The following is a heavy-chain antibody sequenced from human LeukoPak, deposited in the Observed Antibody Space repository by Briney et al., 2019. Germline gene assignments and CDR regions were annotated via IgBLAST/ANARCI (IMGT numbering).Heavy chain of an antibody. CDR3: TTQGYCSGGSCYVTRSDY. D-gene: IGHD2-15*01. V-gene: IGHV3-15*01. J-gene: IGHJ4*02. CDR1: GFTFSNAW. CDR2: IKSKTDGGTT. Sequence: GGSLRLSCAASGFTFSNAWMSWVRQAPGKGLEWVGRIKSKTDGGTTDYAAPVKGRFTISRDDSKNTLYLQMNSLKTEDTAVYCCTTQGYCSGGSCYVTRSDYWGQGTLVSVSS.